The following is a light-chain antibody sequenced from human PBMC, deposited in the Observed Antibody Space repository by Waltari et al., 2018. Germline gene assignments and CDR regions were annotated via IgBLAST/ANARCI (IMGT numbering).Light chain of an antibody. CDR1: TLGDKY. CDR3: QTWDTTTTWV. J-gene: IGLJ3*02. CDR2: QDK. Sequence: SLELTQPPSVSVSPGQTATIPCFADTLGDKYVSWYQQRPGQSPVLVIYQDKKRPSGIPERFSGSNSGNTATLTISGAQALDEGDYYCQTWDTTTTWVFGGGTKVTVL. V-gene: IGLV3-1*01.